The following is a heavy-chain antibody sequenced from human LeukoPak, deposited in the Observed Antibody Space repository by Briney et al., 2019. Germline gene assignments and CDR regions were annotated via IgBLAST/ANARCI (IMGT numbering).Heavy chain of an antibody. CDR1: GHSLSELS. V-gene: IGHV1-24*01. J-gene: IGHJ4*02. Sequence: ASVKVSSKVSGHSLSELSMHWVRQAPGKGLEWMGGIDPEDGETIYAQKFQGRVTITEDTSTDTAYMELSSLISEDTAVYYCATARDLTCYFDYWGQGTLVTVSS. CDR3: ATARDLTCYFDY. CDR2: IDPEDGET.